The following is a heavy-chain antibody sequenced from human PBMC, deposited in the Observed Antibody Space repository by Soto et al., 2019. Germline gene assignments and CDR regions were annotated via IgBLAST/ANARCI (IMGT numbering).Heavy chain of an antibody. CDR1: GYTFISYG. CDR2: ISTYNVNT. CDR3: ARAVYSNSWLGLLGTGAHGVEIYY. D-gene: IGHD6-13*01. Sequence: QLQLVQSGTEVKKPGATVRVSCKASGYTFISYGISWVRQAPGQGLEWMGWISTYNVNTNYAQKFQGRVTMATDSSTSTARIELRSLRPADTAVYYCARAVYSNSWLGLLGTGAHGVEIYYWCQGTQVTVSA. J-gene: IGHJ4*02. V-gene: IGHV1-18*01.